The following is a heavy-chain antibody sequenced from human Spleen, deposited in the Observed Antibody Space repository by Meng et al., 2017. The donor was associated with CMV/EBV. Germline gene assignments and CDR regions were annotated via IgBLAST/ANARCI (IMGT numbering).Heavy chain of an antibody. CDR1: GYTFTSYG. CDR3: AREMASCGGSYYDDY. J-gene: IGHJ4*02. CDR2: ISGYNANT. V-gene: IGHV1-18*01. D-gene: IGHD1-26*01. Sequence: ASVKVSCKASGYTFTSYGISWVRQAPGQGLEWMGWISGYNANTNYAQKLQGRVTMTTDTSTSTAYMELRSLTSDDTALYYCAREMASCGGSYYDDYWGQGTLVTVSS.